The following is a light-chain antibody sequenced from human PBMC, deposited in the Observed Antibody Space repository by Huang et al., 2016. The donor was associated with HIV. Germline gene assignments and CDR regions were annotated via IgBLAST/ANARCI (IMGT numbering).Light chain of an antibody. V-gene: IGKV1-5*03. CDR3: QQYSAYSWT. Sequence: IQINPSPSPLSASVGDRVTITCRASQSISTWLAWDQQKPGKAPKLLIYKASNLEDGVPSRFSGSGSGTEFTLTISSLQPDDFATYYCQQYSAYSWTFGQGTKVDIK. CDR2: KAS. J-gene: IGKJ1*01. CDR1: QSISTW.